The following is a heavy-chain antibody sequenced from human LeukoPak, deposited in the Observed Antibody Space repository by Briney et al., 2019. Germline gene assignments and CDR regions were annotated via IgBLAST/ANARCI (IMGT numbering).Heavy chain of an antibody. CDR3: AKDLTHYYDSSGGDDAFDI. CDR1: GFTFSSYS. D-gene: IGHD3-22*01. CDR2: ISYDGSNK. J-gene: IGHJ3*02. Sequence: GGSLRLSCAASGFTFSSYSMNWVRQAPGKGLEWVAVISYDGSNKYYADSVKGRFTISRDNSKNTLYLQMNSLRAEDTALYYCAKDLTHYYDSSGGDDAFDIWGQGTMVTVSS. V-gene: IGHV3-30*18.